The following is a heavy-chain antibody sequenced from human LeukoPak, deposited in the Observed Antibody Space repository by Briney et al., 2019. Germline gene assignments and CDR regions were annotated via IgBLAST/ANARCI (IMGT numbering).Heavy chain of an antibody. CDR2: ISWNSGSI. CDR3: AKDTTGGLSYYFDY. J-gene: IGHJ4*02. Sequence: GGSLRLSCAASGFTFDDYAMHWVRQAPGKGLEWVSGISWNSGSIGYADSVEGRFTISRDNAKNSLYLQMNSLRAEDMALYYCAKDTTGGLSYYFDYWGQGTLVTVSS. V-gene: IGHV3-9*03. CDR1: GFTFDDYA. D-gene: IGHD7-27*01.